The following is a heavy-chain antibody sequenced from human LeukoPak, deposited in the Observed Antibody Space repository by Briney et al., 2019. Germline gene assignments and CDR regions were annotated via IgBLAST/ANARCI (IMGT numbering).Heavy chain of an antibody. V-gene: IGHV4-30-4*01. Sequence: PSETLSLTCTVSGGSISSGDYYWRWIRQPPGKGLEWIGYIYYSGSTYYNPSLKSRVTISVDTSKNQFSLKLSSVAAADTAVYYCARDTVEWAGFDYWGQGTLVTVSS. CDR2: IYYSGST. CDR1: GGSISSGDYY. J-gene: IGHJ4*02. CDR3: ARDTVEWAGFDY. D-gene: IGHD1-26*01.